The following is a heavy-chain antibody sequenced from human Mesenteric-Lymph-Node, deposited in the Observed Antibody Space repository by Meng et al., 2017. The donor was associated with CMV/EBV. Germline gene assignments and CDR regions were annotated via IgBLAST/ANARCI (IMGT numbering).Heavy chain of an antibody. D-gene: IGHD6-6*01. CDR1: GFTFNEYI. V-gene: IGHV3-30-3*02. J-gene: IGHJ4*02. CDR2: ISADGTRQ. CDR3: AKNAKLSSGYFDY. Sequence: GGSLRLSCAASGFTFNEYIMHWVRQAPGKGLEWVAVISADGTRQYYTDSVKGRFTISRDNSKSTLYLQMNSLRAEDTALYYCAKNAKLSSGYFDYWGQGTLVTVSS.